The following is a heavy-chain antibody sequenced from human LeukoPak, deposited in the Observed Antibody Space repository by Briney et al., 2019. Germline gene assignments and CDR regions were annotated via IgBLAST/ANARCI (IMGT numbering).Heavy chain of an antibody. CDR1: GFTFSSYG. CDR2: IRYDGSNK. D-gene: IGHD3-3*01. CDR3: AKDLHYDFWSGYSQAFDY. Sequence: GGSLRLSCAASGFTFSSYGMHWVRQAPGKGLEWVAFIRYDGSNKYYADSVEGRFTISRDNSKNTLYLQMNSLRAEDTAVYYCAKDLHYDFWSGYSQAFDYWGQGTLVTVSS. V-gene: IGHV3-30*02. J-gene: IGHJ4*02.